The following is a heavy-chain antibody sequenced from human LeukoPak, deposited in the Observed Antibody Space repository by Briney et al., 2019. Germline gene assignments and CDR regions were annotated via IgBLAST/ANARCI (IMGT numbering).Heavy chain of an antibody. CDR1: GFTFSNYA. D-gene: IGHD4-11*01. CDR2: ISGSGGST. Sequence: PGGSLRLSCAASGFTFSNYAMSWVRQAPGKGPEWVSVISGSGGSTYYADSVKGRFTISRDNSKNTLFLQMNSLRAEDTAVYYCAKRTDYSNYGPFDYWGQGTLVTVSS. V-gene: IGHV3-23*01. J-gene: IGHJ4*02. CDR3: AKRTDYSNYGPFDY.